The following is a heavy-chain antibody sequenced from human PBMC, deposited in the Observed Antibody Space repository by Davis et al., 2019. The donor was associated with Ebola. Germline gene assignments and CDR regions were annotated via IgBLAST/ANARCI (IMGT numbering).Heavy chain of an antibody. J-gene: IGHJ5*01. CDR2: ISGSGGST. CDR3: ARDSGAFYVDS. V-gene: IGHV3-23*01. CDR1: GFTFSSYA. D-gene: IGHD5/OR15-5a*01. Sequence: GGSLRLSCAASGFTFSSYAMSWVRQAPGKGLEWVSAISGSGGSTYYADSVKGRFTISRDNAKGSLFLQMHNLRADDTAVYFCARDSGAFYVDSWGQGTLVTVSS.